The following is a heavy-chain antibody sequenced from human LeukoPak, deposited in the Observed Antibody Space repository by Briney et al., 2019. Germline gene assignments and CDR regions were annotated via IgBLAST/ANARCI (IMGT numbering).Heavy chain of an antibody. CDR2: INGDGSGT. Sequence: PGGSLRLSCVASEFTFSSYWMHWVRQAPGKGLVWVSRINGDGSGTTYADSVKGRFTISRDNAKNTLYLQMNSLRAEDTAVYYCARAPGQNHAFDIWGQGTMVTVSS. J-gene: IGHJ3*02. CDR3: ARAPGQNHAFDI. V-gene: IGHV3-74*03. CDR1: EFTFSSYW.